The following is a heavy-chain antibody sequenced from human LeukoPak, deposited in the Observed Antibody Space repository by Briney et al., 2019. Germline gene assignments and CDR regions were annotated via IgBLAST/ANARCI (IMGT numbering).Heavy chain of an antibody. Sequence: SGGSLRLSCAASGFTFRNYEMNWVRQAPGKGLEWVSYISSSGSTIYYADSVKGRFTISRDSAKKSVYLQMNSLRAEDTAVYYCARDPVGYYYTMDVWGQGTTVTVSS. D-gene: IGHD1-26*01. J-gene: IGHJ6*02. CDR3: ARDPVGYYYTMDV. CDR1: GFTFRNYE. V-gene: IGHV3-48*03. CDR2: ISSSGSTI.